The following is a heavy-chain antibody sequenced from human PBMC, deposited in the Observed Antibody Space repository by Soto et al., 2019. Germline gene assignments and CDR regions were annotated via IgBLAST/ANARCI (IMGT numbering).Heavy chain of an antibody. CDR3: ARVYMVRGTIIRYFDY. D-gene: IGHD3-10*01. CDR2: IYYSGST. Sequence: SETLSLTCTVSGGSISSYYWSWIRQPPGKGLEWIGYIYYSGSTNYNPSLKSRVTVSVDTSKNQFSLKLSSVTAADTAVYYCARVYMVRGTIIRYFDYWGQGTLVTVSS. CDR1: GGSISSYY. V-gene: IGHV4-59*12. J-gene: IGHJ4*02.